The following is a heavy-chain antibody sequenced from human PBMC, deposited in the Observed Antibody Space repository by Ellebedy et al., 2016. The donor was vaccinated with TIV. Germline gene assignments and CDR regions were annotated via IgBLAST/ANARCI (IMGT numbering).Heavy chain of an antibody. CDR3: ARGDSAGYQYVGYAFDY. CDR1: GFTFTAYW. CDR2: INQDGTKK. Sequence: GGSLRLSXAASGFTFTAYWMTWVRQAPGKGLEWVAAINQDGTKKYSVDSVKGRFTISRDNAKNSLYLQLNSLRGEDTAVYYCARGDSAGYQYVGYAFDYWGQGTLVTVSS. J-gene: IGHJ4*02. V-gene: IGHV3-7*01. D-gene: IGHD3-22*01.